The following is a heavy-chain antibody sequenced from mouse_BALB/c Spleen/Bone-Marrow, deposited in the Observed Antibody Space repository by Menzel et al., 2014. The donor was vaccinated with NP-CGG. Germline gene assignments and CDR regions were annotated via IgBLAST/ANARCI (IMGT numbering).Heavy chain of an antibody. CDR3: ARDYGSSYYAMDY. J-gene: IGHJ4*01. CDR2: IWAGGST. V-gene: IGHV2-9*02. D-gene: IGHD1-1*01. CDR1: GFSLTSYG. Sequence: VMLVESGPGLVAPSQSLPITCTVSGFSLTSYGVHWVRQPPGKGLEWLGVIWAGGSTNYNSALMTRLSISKDNSKSQVFLKMNSLQTDDTAMYYCARDYGSSYYAMDYWGQGTSVTVSS.